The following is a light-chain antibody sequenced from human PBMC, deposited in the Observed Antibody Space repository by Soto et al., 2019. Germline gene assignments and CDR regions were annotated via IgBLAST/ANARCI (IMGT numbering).Light chain of an antibody. CDR2: DVS. J-gene: IGLJ1*01. Sequence: QSALAQPASVSGLPGKSITISGTGTSRGIGGYHYVSWYQQHPGKAPKLIIYDVSGRPSGVSNRFSGSKSANTASLTISGLQAEDEADYHCSSYTSTSAPYVFGAGTKVTVL. V-gene: IGLV2-14*03. CDR1: SRGIGGYHY. CDR3: SSYTSTSAPYV.